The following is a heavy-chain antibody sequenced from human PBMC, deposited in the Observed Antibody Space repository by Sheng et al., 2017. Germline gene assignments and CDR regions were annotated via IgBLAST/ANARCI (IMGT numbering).Heavy chain of an antibody. CDR3: ARDSSTTSGHV. D-gene: IGHD2-2*01. CDR2: ISTGGDTI. V-gene: IGHV3-48*03. Sequence: EVQLVESGGGLVQPGESLRLSCAASGFTFSSYEMNWVRQAPGKGLEWVSYISTGGDTIYYVDSVKGRFTISRDNAKNSLYLQMNSLRAEDTAVYYCARDSSTTSGHVWGQGTTVTVSS. CDR1: GFTFSSYE. J-gene: IGHJ6*02.